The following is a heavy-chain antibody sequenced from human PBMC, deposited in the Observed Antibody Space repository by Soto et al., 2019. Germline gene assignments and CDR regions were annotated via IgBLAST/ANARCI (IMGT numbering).Heavy chain of an antibody. J-gene: IGHJ4*01. D-gene: IGHD2-15*01. V-gene: IGHV1-69*13. CDR1: GGTFSSYA. Sequence: ASVKVSCKASGGTFSSYAISWVRQAPGQGLEWMGGIIPIFGTANYAQKFQGRVTITADESTSTAYMELSSPRSEDTAVYYCARDFGPVVTRGYFDYWGQEPWSPSPQ. CDR2: IIPIFGTA. CDR3: ARDFGPVVTRGYFDY.